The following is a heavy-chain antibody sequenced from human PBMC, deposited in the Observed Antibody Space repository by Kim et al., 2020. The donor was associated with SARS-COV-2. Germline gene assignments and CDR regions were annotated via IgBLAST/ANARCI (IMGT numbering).Heavy chain of an antibody. CDR2: ISYDGSNK. V-gene: IGHV3-30*04. D-gene: IGHD3-22*01. CDR1: GFTFSSYA. Sequence: GGSLRLSCAASGFTFSSYAMHWVRQAPGKGLEWVAVISYDGSNKYYADSVKGRFTISRDNSKNTLYLQMNSLRAEDTAVYYCARDIARWGDSSGYYSLWGQGTLVTVSS. CDR3: ARDIARWGDSSGYYSL. J-gene: IGHJ4*02.